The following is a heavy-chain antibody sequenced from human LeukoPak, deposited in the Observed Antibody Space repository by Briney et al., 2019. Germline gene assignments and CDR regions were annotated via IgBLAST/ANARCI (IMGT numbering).Heavy chain of an antibody. CDR1: GGSFSGYY. D-gene: IGHD6-6*01. CDR2: INHSGST. Sequence: SETLSLTCAVYGGSFSGYYWSWIRQPPGKGLEWIGEINHSGSTNYNPSLKSRVTISVDTSKNQFSLKLSSVTAADTAVYYCARGGGAAHRRGAFDIWGQGTMVTVSS. V-gene: IGHV4-34*01. J-gene: IGHJ3*02. CDR3: ARGGGAAHRRGAFDI.